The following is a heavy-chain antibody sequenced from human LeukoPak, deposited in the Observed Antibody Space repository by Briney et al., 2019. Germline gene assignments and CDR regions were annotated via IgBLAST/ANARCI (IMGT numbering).Heavy chain of an antibody. Sequence: ASVKVSCKASGYTFSDYYMHWVRQAPGQGLEWMGVINPSGGSTRYAQKFQGRVTMTRDMSTSTVDMELSSLRSEDTAVYYCARGVFTYYDFWSGYSHFDYWGQGTLVTVSS. CDR2: INPSGGST. D-gene: IGHD3-3*01. J-gene: IGHJ4*02. CDR1: GYTFSDYY. V-gene: IGHV1-46*01. CDR3: ARGVFTYYDFWSGYSHFDY.